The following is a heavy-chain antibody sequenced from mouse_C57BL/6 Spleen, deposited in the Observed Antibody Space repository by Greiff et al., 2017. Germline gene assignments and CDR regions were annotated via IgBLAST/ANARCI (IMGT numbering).Heavy chain of an antibody. J-gene: IGHJ4*01. CDR3: AANGYYPYYAMDY. Sequence: QVQLKQPGAELVRPGSSVKLSCKASGYTFTSYWMHWVKQRPMQGLEWIGNIDPSDSETHYNQKFKDKATLTVDKSSSTAYMQLSSLTSEDSAVYYCAANGYYPYYAMDYWGQGTSVTVSS. V-gene: IGHV1-52*01. CDR1: GYTFTSYW. CDR2: IDPSDSET. D-gene: IGHD2-3*01.